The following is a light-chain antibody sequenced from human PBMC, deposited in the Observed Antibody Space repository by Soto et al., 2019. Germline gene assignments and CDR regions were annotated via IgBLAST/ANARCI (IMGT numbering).Light chain of an antibody. Sequence: QSALTQPPSASGSPGQSVTISCTGTSSDVGGYNYVSWYQQHPGKAPKLMIYEVSKRPSGVPDRFSGYKSGNTASLTVSGLQAEDEADYYCSSYACSNNLVFGGGTKLTVL. CDR2: EVS. V-gene: IGLV2-8*01. CDR3: SSYACSNNLV. CDR1: SSDVGGYNY. J-gene: IGLJ2*01.